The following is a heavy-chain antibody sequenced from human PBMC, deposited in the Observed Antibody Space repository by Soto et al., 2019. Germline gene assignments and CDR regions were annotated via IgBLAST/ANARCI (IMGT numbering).Heavy chain of an antibody. CDR2: IFNTGTS. J-gene: IGHJ3*01. CDR1: GASLTSGNYY. D-gene: IGHD2-8*01. Sequence: QVQLQESGPGLAKPSQTLSLTCTVSGASLTSGNYYWTWIRHVPGKGLEWVGYIFNTGTSFATPSLRGRLLLSKDTSVNPCSLILGSVTAADPAVYSCPGGLGYEDNGRFPAAFDLWGRGTLVTVSP. V-gene: IGHV4-30-4*01. CDR3: PGGLGYEDNGRFPAAFDL.